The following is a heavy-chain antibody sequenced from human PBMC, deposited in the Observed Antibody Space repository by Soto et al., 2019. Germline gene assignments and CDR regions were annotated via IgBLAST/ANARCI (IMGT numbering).Heavy chain of an antibody. D-gene: IGHD5-18*01. CDR1: GGSVGSDIYY. V-gene: IGHV4-30-4*08. Sequence: SETLSLTCSVSGGSVGSDIYYWTWIRQHPGKGLQWIGYIYYSGTTYYNPSLKSRVTISVDTSENQFSLKVNSVTAADTAVYYCARALIQLWPHYYYGMDVWGQGTTVTVSS. CDR2: IYYSGTT. CDR3: ARALIQLWPHYYYGMDV. J-gene: IGHJ6*02.